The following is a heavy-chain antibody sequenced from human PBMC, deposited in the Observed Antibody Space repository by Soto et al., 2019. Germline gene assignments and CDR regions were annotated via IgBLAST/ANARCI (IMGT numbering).Heavy chain of an antibody. Sequence: QVQLQESGPGLVKPSQTLSLTYTVSGGSISSGDYYWSWIRQPPGKGLEWIGYIYYSGSTYYNPSLKSRVTISVDTSKNQFSLKLSSVTAADTAVYYCARTKWELLLPFDYWGQGTLVTVSS. CDR3: ARTKWELLLPFDY. CDR1: GGSISSGDYY. J-gene: IGHJ4*02. D-gene: IGHD1-26*01. V-gene: IGHV4-30-4*01. CDR2: IYYSGST.